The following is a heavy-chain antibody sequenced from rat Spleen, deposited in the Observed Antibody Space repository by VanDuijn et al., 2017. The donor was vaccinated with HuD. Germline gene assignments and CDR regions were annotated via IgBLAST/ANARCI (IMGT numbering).Heavy chain of an antibody. Sequence: EVQLVESGGGLVQPGRSLKLSCAASGFTFSDYYMAWVRQAPTKGLEWVATISYDGSSTYYRDSVKGRFTISRDNAKSTLYLQMDSLRSEDTATYYCARHGPDGSYYYDYFDYWGQGVMVTVSS. CDR2: ISYDGSST. CDR1: GFTFSDYY. J-gene: IGHJ2*01. CDR3: ARHGPDGSYYYDYFDY. D-gene: IGHD1-12*02. V-gene: IGHV5-29*01.